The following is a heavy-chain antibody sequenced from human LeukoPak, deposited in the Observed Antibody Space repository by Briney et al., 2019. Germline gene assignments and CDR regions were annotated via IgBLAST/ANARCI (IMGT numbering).Heavy chain of an antibody. Sequence: RSLRLSCAASGFTFSSYGMHWVRQAPGKGLEWVAVISYDGSNKYYADSVKGRFTISRDNSKNTLYLQMNSLRAEDTAVYYCAKVLRPDKYSSGWYSGYFDYWGQGTLVTVSS. CDR3: AKVLRPDKYSSGWYSGYFDY. CDR1: GFTFSSYG. D-gene: IGHD6-19*01. CDR2: ISYDGSNK. V-gene: IGHV3-30*18. J-gene: IGHJ4*02.